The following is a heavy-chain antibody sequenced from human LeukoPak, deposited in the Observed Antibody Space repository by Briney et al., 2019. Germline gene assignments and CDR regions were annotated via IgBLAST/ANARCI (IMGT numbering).Heavy chain of an antibody. CDR2: IIPVLGVS. V-gene: IGHV1-69*04. CDR3: ARVRFGVVMAFDY. J-gene: IGHJ4*02. D-gene: IGHD3-3*01. Sequence: SVKVSCKASGGSFSSYVITWVRQAPGQGLEWMGRIIPVLGVSNFAQKFEGRVTITADKSTNTAHMELRRLESGDTAVYYCARVRFGVVMAFDYWGQGTLVTVSS. CDR1: GGSFSSYV.